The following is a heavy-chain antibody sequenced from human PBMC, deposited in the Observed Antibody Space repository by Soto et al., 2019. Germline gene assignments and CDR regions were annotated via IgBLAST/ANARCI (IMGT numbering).Heavy chain of an antibody. D-gene: IGHD6-13*01. Sequence: SETLSLTCAVYGGSFSGYYWSWIRQPPGKGLEWIGEINHSGSTNYNPSLKSRVTISVDTSKNQFSLKLSSVTAADTAVYYCARGIAARPVGPRIAAAGTVYYYYYMDVWGKGTTVTVSS. CDR3: ARGIAARPVGPRIAAAGTVYYYYYMDV. CDR1: GGSFSGYY. J-gene: IGHJ6*03. CDR2: INHSGST. V-gene: IGHV4-34*01.